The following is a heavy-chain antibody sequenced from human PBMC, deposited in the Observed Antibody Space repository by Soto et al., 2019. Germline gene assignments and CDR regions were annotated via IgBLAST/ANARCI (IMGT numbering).Heavy chain of an antibody. J-gene: IGHJ4*02. V-gene: IGHV3-30-3*01. D-gene: IGHD6-13*01. CDR3: ARDRVYSSSWFEY. CDR1: GFTFSSYA. CDR2: ISYDGSNK. Sequence: QVQLVESGGGVVQPGRSLRLSCAASGFTFSSYAMHWVRQAPGKGLEWVAVISYDGSNKYYADSVKGRFTISRDNSKNTLYLQMNSLRAEDTAVYYCARDRVYSSSWFEYWGQGTLVTVSS.